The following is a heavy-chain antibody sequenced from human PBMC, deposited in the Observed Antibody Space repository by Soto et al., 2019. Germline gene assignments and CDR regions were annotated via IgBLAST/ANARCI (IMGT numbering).Heavy chain of an antibody. CDR3: ASHRSYGDNGAIDY. D-gene: IGHD4-17*01. V-gene: IGHV3-7*01. CDR1: GFTFSSYW. J-gene: IGHJ4*02. CDR2: IRQDGSEK. Sequence: EVQLVESGGGLVQPGGSLRLSCAASGFTFSSYWMSWVRQAPGKGLEWVANIRQDGSEKYYVDSVKGRFTISRDNAKNPLYLQMNSLSADDTAVYYWASHRSYGDNGAIDYWGQGTLVTVSS.